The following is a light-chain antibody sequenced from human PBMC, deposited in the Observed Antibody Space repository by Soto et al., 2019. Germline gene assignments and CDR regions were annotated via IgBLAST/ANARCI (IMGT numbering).Light chain of an antibody. CDR2: GAS. Sequence: EIVMTQSPATLSVSPGERATLSCRASQSVSSNLAWYQQKPGQAPRLLMYGASTRARFSGSGSGTEFTLTNSSLQSEDFAVYYCQQYNNWPLTFGGGTKVEIK. CDR1: QSVSSN. V-gene: IGKV3-15*01. CDR3: QQYNNWPLT. J-gene: IGKJ4*01.